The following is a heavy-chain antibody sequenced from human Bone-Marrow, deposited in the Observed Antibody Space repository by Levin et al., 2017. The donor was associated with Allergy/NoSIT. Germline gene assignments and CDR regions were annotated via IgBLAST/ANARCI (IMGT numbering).Heavy chain of an antibody. J-gene: IGHJ3*02. CDR2: INTFNSYT. Sequence: AASVKVSCKASGYTFSNSGIGWVRQAPGQGLEWMGWINTFNSYTIYAQELQGRVTMTSDTSTNTVYMDLRSLRSDDTAVYYCARGRSSGWLHEEDAFDIWGQGTMVTVSS. V-gene: IGHV1-18*01. CDR1: GYTFSNSG. CDR3: ARGRSSGWLHEEDAFDI. D-gene: IGHD6-19*01.